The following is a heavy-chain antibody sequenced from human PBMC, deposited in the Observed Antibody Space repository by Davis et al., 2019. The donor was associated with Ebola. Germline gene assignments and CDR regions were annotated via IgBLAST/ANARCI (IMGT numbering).Heavy chain of an antibody. Sequence: HTGGSLRLSCAASGFTFSSYWMHWVRQAPGKGLVWVSRINSDGSSTSYADSVKGRFTISRDNSKNTLYLQMNSLRAEDTAVYYCAKSWYCISTSCYDWFDPWGQGTLVTVSS. V-gene: IGHV3-74*01. CDR2: INSDGSST. CDR3: AKSWYCISTSCYDWFDP. CDR1: GFTFSSYW. D-gene: IGHD2-2*01. J-gene: IGHJ5*02.